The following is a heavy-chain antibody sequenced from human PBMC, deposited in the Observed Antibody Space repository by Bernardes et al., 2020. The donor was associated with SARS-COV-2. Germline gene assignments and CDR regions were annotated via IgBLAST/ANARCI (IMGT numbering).Heavy chain of an antibody. CDR1: GYSITRHW. V-gene: IGHV5-51*01. D-gene: IGHD5-12*01. CDR2: IYPGDSDT. CDR3: ARPEVYSGYEN. J-gene: IGHJ4*02. Sequence: GAFLKTSRDGAGYSITRHWIAWVRPIPGKGLEWVGTIYPGDSDTSYSTSFEGQVTISADKSINTDYLQWSSLKASDTAIYYCARPEVYSGYENWGQGTLVTVSS.